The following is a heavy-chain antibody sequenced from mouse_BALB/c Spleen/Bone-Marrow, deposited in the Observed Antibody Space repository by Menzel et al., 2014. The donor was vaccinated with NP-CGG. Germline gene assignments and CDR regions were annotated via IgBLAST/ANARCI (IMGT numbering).Heavy chain of an antibody. V-gene: IGHV3-2*02. CDR1: GYSITSDYA. Sequence: EVKLVESGPGLVKPSQSLSLTCTVTGYSITSDYACNWIRQFPGNKLEWMGYISYSGSTSYNPSLKSRISITRDTSKNQFFLQLNSVTTEDTATYYCARRGTTAYYFDYWGQGTTLTVSS. CDR3: ARRGTTAYYFDY. J-gene: IGHJ2*01. CDR2: ISYSGST. D-gene: IGHD1-1*01.